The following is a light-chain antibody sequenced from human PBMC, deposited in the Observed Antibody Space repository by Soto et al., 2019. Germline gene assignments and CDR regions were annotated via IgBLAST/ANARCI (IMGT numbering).Light chain of an antibody. J-gene: IGKJ1*01. CDR1: QSVSSTY. V-gene: IGKV3-20*01. CDR2: GAS. Sequence: EIVLTQSPGTLSLTPGERATLSCRASQSVSSTYLAWYQQKPGQAPRLLIDGASSRATGIPDRFSGSGSGTDFTLTISRLEPKDFAVYYCQQYVRSPWTFGQGTKVEIK. CDR3: QQYVRSPWT.